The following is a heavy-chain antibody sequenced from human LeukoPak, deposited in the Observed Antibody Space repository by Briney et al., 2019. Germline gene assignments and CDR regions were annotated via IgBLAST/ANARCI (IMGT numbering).Heavy chain of an antibody. CDR1: GGSFSGYY. CDR2: INHSGST. Sequence: KPSETLSLTCAVYGGSFSGYYWSWIRQPPGKGLEWIGEINHSGSTNYNPSLKSRVTISVDTSKNQFSLKLSSVTAADTAVYYCARDRETHWFDPWGQGTLVTVSS. J-gene: IGHJ5*02. V-gene: IGHV4-34*01. CDR3: ARDRETHWFDP.